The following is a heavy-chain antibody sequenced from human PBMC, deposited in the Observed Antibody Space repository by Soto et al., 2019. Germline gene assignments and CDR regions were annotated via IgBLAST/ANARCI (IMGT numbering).Heavy chain of an antibody. V-gene: IGHV1-69*13. J-gene: IGHJ6*02. CDR3: ARADVDIVATTYYYYYGMDV. CDR2: IIPIFGTA. D-gene: IGHD5-12*01. CDR1: GGTFSSYA. Sequence: SVKVSCKASGGTFSSYAISWVRQAPGQGLEWMGGIIPIFGTANYAQKFQGRVTITADESTSTAYTELSSPRSEDTAVYYCARADVDIVATTYYYYYGMDVWGQGTTVTVSS.